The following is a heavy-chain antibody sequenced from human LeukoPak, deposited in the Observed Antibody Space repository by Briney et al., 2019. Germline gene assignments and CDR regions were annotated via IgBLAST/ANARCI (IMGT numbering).Heavy chain of an antibody. CDR1: GFTFSSYW. D-gene: IGHD3-22*01. J-gene: IGHJ5*02. Sequence: PGGSLRLSCAASGFTFSSYWMSWVRQAPGKGLEWVSSISSSSSYIYYADSVKGRFTISRDNAKNSLYLQMNSLRAEDTAVYYCARVNRDYYDSSGYYQSWGQGTLVTVSS. CDR3: ARVNRDYYDSSGYYQS. CDR2: ISSSSSYI. V-gene: IGHV3-21*01.